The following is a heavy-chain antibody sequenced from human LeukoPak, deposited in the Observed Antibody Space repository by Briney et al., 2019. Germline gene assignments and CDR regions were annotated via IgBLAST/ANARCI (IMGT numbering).Heavy chain of an antibody. J-gene: IGHJ4*02. Sequence: GGSLRLFCAASGFTFNSYAMYWVRQAPGKGLEWISGIFGSGGSPHYADSVKGRFTISRDNFQNTVYLQLGSLRVEDTAVYYCGKTTVGYSSGRYPGWPVDYWGQGALVTVSS. CDR3: GKTTVGYSSGRYPGWPVDY. D-gene: IGHD2-15*01. CDR1: GFTFNSYA. CDR2: IFGSGGSP. V-gene: IGHV3-23*01.